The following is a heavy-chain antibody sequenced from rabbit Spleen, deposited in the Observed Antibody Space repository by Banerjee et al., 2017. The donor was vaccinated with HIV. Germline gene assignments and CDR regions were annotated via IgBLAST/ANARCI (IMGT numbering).Heavy chain of an antibody. Sequence: QEQVKETGVGLVQPGGSLTLSCTASGVSFSGDSYMCWVRQAPGKGLEWIACIDTGRSGFTYFASWAKGRFTISKTSSTTVTLQMTSLTAADTATYFCARDTGSSFSSYGMDLWGQGTLVTVS. CDR2: IDTGRSGFT. V-gene: IGHV1S45*01. CDR3: ARDTGSSFSSYGMDL. D-gene: IGHD8-1*01. J-gene: IGHJ6*01. CDR1: GVSFSGDSY.